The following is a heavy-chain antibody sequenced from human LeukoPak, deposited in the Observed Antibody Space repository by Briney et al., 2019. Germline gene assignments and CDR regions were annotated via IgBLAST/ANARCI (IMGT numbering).Heavy chain of an antibody. V-gene: IGHV4-4*09. J-gene: IGHJ4*02. CDR3: ARGVLHDSSGYPFDY. CDR2: IYTSGRT. Sequence: SETLSLTCTVSGGSIRYYFWSWIRQPPGKGLEWIGCIYTSGRTNYNPSLKGRVTISVDTSKNQFSLNLSSVTAADTAVYYCARGVLHDSSGYPFDYWGRGTLVTVSS. D-gene: IGHD3-22*01. CDR1: GGSIRYYF.